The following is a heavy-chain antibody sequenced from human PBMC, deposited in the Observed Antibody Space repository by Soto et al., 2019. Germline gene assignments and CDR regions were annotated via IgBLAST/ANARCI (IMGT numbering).Heavy chain of an antibody. J-gene: IGHJ4*02. Sequence: EVQLVESGGGLVQPGRSLRLSCAASGFTFDDYAMHWVRQAPGKGLEWVSGISWNSGSIGYADSVKGRFTISRDNAKNSLYLQMNSLRAEDTALYYCAKGRVVVPAAHEYSSSRDFDYWGQGTLVTVSS. CDR1: GFTFDDYA. CDR2: ISWNSGSI. V-gene: IGHV3-9*01. D-gene: IGHD2-2*01. CDR3: AKGRVVVPAAHEYSSSRDFDY.